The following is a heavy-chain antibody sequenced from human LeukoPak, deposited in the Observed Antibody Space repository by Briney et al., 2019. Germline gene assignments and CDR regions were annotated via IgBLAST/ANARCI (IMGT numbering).Heavy chain of an antibody. V-gene: IGHV3-7*01. Sequence: GGSLRLSCVASGFTFSNYGMHWVRQAPGKGLEWVANIKQDGSEKYYVDSVKDRFTISRDNAKNSLYLQMNNLRAEDTAVYYCARDRENNNFWSGYSGWGQGTLVTVSS. CDR1: GFTFSNYG. D-gene: IGHD3-3*01. J-gene: IGHJ4*02. CDR2: IKQDGSEK. CDR3: ARDRENNNFWSGYSG.